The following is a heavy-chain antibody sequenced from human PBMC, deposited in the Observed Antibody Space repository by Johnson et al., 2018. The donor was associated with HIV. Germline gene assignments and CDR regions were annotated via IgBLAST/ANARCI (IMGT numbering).Heavy chain of an antibody. J-gene: IGHJ3*02. Sequence: QVQLVESGGGVVQPGRSLRLSCAASGFTFSSYAMHWVRQAPGKGLEWVAVISYDGSNKYYADSMKGRFTISRDNSKNTLYLQMNSLRAEDTAVYYCAKSLLRTGPWIQLWLGAFDIWGQGTMVTVSS. CDR1: GFTFSSYA. CDR2: ISYDGSNK. D-gene: IGHD5-18*01. CDR3: AKSLLRTGPWIQLWLGAFDI. V-gene: IGHV3-30*04.